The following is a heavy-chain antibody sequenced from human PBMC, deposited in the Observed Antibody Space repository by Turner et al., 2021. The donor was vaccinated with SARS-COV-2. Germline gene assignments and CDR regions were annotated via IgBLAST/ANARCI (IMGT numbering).Heavy chain of an antibody. V-gene: IGHV3-30*18. CDR2: ISYDGSKK. Sequence: QVQLVESGGGVVQPGRSLRLSCAASGFTLSTFHMPWVRPAPGKGLEWVAVISYDGSKKYYGDSMGGRFTISRDNSKDALYLQMNSLRTEDTAVYYCAKAAPLGYCSGDCPRGWIDPWGQGTLVTVSS. CDR1: GFTLSTFH. D-gene: IGHD2-15*01. CDR3: AKAAPLGYCSGDCPRGWIDP. J-gene: IGHJ5*02.